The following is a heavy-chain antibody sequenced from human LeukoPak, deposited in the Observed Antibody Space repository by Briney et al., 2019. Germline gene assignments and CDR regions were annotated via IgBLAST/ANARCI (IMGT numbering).Heavy chain of an antibody. CDR1: GFTFSSYV. J-gene: IGHJ4*02. V-gene: IGHV3-23*01. CDR2: ISGRGSST. D-gene: IGHD3-3*01. Sequence: GGSLRLSCTASGFTFSSYVMSWVRQAPGKGLERVSDISGRGSSTSYVDSVKGRFTISRDNSKNTLYLQMNSLRAEDTAVYYCANSLHYDFWSGYLIWGQGTLVTVSS. CDR3: ANSLHYDFWSGYLI.